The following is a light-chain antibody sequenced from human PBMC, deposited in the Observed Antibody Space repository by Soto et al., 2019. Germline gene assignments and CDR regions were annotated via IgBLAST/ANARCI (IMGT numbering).Light chain of an antibody. Sequence: QSVRTPPASVSGSPGQSITISCTGTSGYILSYNRVSWYQQHPGKAPKLIIYEVTDRPSGVSNRFSGSKSGNTASLTISGLQAEDEAEYYCSSYTNINTRACVFGTGTKVTVL. CDR2: EVT. CDR3: SSYTNINTRACV. J-gene: IGLJ1*01. CDR1: SGYILSYNR. V-gene: IGLV2-14*01.